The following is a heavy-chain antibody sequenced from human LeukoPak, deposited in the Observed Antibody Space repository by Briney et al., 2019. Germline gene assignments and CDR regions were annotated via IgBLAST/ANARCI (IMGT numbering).Heavy chain of an antibody. D-gene: IGHD6-25*01. V-gene: IGHV4-31*03. Sequence: SETLSLTCTVSGGSISSGGYYWSWIRQHPGKGLEWIGYIYYSGSTYYNPSLKSRVTISVDTSKNQFSLKLSSVTAADTAVYYCARSPSKAAGTTRGVLDSQIRYYFDYWGQGTLVTVSS. J-gene: IGHJ4*02. CDR2: IYYSGST. CDR1: GGSISSGGYY. CDR3: ARSPSKAAGTTRGVLDSQIRYYFDY.